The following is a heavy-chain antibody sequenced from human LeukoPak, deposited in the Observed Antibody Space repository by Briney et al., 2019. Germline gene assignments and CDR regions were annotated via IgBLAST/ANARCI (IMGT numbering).Heavy chain of an antibody. D-gene: IGHD6-13*01. CDR1: GGTFSSYA. J-gene: IGHJ5*02. CDR3: ARSHYSSSWGSWFDP. Sequence: SVTVSCKASGGTFSSYAISWVRQAPGQGLEWMGRIIPILGIANYAQKFQGRVTITADKSTSTAYMELSSLRSEDTAVYYCARSHYSSSWGSWFDPWGQGTLVTVSS. V-gene: IGHV1-69*04. CDR2: IIPILGIA.